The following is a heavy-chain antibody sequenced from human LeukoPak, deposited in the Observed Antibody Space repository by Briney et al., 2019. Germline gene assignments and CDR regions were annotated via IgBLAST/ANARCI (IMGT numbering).Heavy chain of an antibody. CDR3: ARTRSGYFLVGAFDI. D-gene: IGHD3-22*01. CDR2: IYSGVDT. V-gene: IGHV3-53*01. CDR1: GFTFSSYS. J-gene: IGHJ3*02. Sequence: GGSLRLSCAASGFTFSSYSMNWVRQAPGKGLEWVSAIYSGVDTYYADSVQGRFTISRDNSKNTLYLQMNSLRAEDTAIYYCARTRSGYFLVGAFDIWGQGTMVTVSS.